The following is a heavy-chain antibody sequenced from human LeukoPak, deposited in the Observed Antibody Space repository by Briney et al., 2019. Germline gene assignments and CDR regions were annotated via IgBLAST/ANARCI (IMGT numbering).Heavy chain of an antibody. CDR1: GFTFSSYG. V-gene: IGHV3-33*01. CDR3: ARDKAGYFDY. CDR2: IWYDGSNK. J-gene: IGHJ4*02. Sequence: GGSLRLSCAASGFTFSSYGMHWVRQAPGKGREWVAVIWYDGSNKYYADSVKGRFTISRDNSKNTLYLQMNSLRAEDTAVYYCARDKAGYFDYWGQGTLVTVSS.